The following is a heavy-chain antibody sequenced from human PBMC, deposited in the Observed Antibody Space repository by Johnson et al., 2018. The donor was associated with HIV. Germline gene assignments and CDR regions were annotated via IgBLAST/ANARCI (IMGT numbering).Heavy chain of an antibody. Sequence: VQLVESGGGVVQPGGSLRLSCAASGFTFSNAWMSWVRQAPGKGLEWVGRIKSKTDGGTTDYSAPVKDRFTISRDDSTNTLYLQMNSLRVEDTAVYYCARVGVVGVPNAFDVSGQGTLVTVSS. CDR2: IKSKTDGGTT. J-gene: IGHJ3*01. CDR1: GFTFSNAW. D-gene: IGHD2-15*01. V-gene: IGHV3-15*01. CDR3: ARVGVVGVPNAFDV.